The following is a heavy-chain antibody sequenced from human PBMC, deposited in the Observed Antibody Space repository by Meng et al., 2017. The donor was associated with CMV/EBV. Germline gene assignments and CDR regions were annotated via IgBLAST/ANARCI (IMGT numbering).Heavy chain of an antibody. V-gene: IGHV4-30-4*08. CDR2: NYYSGST. Sequence: GPRPVKPSQPLSLPCPVSGGSISSGCYYWSWIRQPPRKGLEWIGYNYYSGSTYYNPSLKSRVTISVDTSKNQFSLKLSSVTAADTAVYYCARVMGPNRTPYYFDYWGQGTLVTVSS. D-gene: IGHD1-14*01. CDR3: ARVMGPNRTPYYFDY. CDR1: GGSISSGCYY. J-gene: IGHJ4*02.